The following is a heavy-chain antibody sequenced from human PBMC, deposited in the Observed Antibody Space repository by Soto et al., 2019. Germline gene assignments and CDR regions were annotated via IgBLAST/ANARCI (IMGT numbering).Heavy chain of an antibody. CDR2: IWYDGSNK. Sequence: GGSLRLSCAASGFTFSSYGMHWVRQAPGKGLEWVAVIWYDGSNKYYADSVKGRFTISRDNSKNTLYLQMNSLRAEDTAVYYCARDGEQWLVLGGIDYWGQGTLVTVSS. V-gene: IGHV3-33*01. J-gene: IGHJ4*02. CDR3: ARDGEQWLVLGGIDY. CDR1: GFTFSSYG. D-gene: IGHD6-19*01.